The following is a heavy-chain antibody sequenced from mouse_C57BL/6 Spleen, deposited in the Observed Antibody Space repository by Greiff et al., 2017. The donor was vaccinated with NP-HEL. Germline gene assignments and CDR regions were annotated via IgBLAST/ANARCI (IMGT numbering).Heavy chain of an antibody. Sequence: EVQGVESGGGLVKPGGSLKLSCAASGFTFSDYGMHWVRQAPEKGLEWVAYISSGSSTIYYADTVKGRFTISRDNAKNTLFLQMTSLRSEDTAMYYCATITTVVAKTSYYFDYWGQGTTLTVSS. CDR1: GFTFSDYG. CDR3: ATITTVVAKTSYYFDY. D-gene: IGHD1-1*01. V-gene: IGHV5-17*01. CDR2: ISSGSSTI. J-gene: IGHJ2*01.